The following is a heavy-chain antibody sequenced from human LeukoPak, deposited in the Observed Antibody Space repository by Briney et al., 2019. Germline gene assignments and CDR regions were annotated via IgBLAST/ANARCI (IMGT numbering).Heavy chain of an antibody. CDR3: ARGRILWFGELYY. D-gene: IGHD3-10*01. V-gene: IGHV4-34*01. CDR2: INHSGST. J-gene: IGHJ4*02. CDR1: GGPFSGYY. Sequence: PSETLSLTCAVYGGPFSGYYWSWIRQPPGKGLEWIGEINHSGSTNYNPSLKSRVTISVDTSKNQFSLKLSSVTAADTAVYYCARGRILWFGELYYWGQGTLVTVSS.